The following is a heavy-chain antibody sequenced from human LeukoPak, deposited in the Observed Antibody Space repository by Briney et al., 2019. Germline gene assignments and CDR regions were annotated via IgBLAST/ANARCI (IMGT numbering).Heavy chain of an antibody. Sequence: GGSLRLSCVASGFTFSSYAMSWVRQAPGKGLEWVSAISGSGGSTYYADSVKGRFTISRDNSKNTLYLQMNSLRAEDTAVYYCAKDGLGEQQLAHFDYWGQGTLVTVSS. CDR1: GFTFSSYA. J-gene: IGHJ4*02. CDR3: AKDGLGEQQLAHFDY. D-gene: IGHD6-13*01. CDR2: ISGSGGST. V-gene: IGHV3-23*01.